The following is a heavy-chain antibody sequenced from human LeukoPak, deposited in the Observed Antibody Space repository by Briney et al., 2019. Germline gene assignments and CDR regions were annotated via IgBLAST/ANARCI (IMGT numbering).Heavy chain of an antibody. CDR2: LSWYSGNI. CDR1: GFTFSSYS. D-gene: IGHD1-14*01. J-gene: IGHJ2*01. CDR3: AKAGGSGYWYLDL. Sequence: GGSLRLSCAASGFTFSSYSMNWVRQAPGKGLEWVSGLSWYSGNIGYADSVKGRFTISRDNAKNSLFLQMDSLTTEDTALYYCAKAGGSGYWYLDLWGRGTLVTVSS. V-gene: IGHV3-9*01.